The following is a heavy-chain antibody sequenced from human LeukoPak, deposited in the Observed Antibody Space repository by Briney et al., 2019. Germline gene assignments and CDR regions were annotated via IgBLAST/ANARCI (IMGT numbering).Heavy chain of an antibody. J-gene: IGHJ4*02. CDR2: MNPNSGNT. Sequence: GASVKVSCKASGYTFTSYDINWVRRATGQGLEWMGWMNPNSGNTGYAQKFQGRATMTRNTSISTAYMELSSLRSEDTAVYYCARTVPRYYDSSGYPYYFDYWGQGTLVTVSS. CDR1: GYTFTSYD. D-gene: IGHD3-22*01. V-gene: IGHV1-8*01. CDR3: ARTVPRYYDSSGYPYYFDY.